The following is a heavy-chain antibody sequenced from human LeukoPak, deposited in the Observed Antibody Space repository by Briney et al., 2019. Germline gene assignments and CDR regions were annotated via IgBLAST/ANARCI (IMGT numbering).Heavy chain of an antibody. Sequence: ASVKVSCKASGGTFSTYAISWVRQAPGQGLEWMGWISAYNGNTNYAQKLQGRVTMITDTSTSTAYMELRSLRSDDTAVYYCASQYYDILTGYLAAFDIWGQGTMVTVSS. CDR1: GGTFSTYA. D-gene: IGHD3-9*01. J-gene: IGHJ3*02. CDR2: ISAYNGNT. CDR3: ASQYYDILTGYLAAFDI. V-gene: IGHV1-18*01.